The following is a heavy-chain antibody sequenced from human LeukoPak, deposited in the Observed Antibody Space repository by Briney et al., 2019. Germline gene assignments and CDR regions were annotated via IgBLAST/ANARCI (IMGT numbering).Heavy chain of an antibody. J-gene: IGHJ4*02. CDR1: GFTFSRNA. V-gene: IGHV3-23*01. CDR2: VIDSGKDT. CDR3: AKGVVDRGADC. D-gene: IGHD2-21*01. Sequence: GGSLRLSCAASGFTFSRNAMTWVRQAPGMGLEWVSSVIDSGKDTYYAGSVKGRFTISRGNSKGTLYLQMNSLRVEDTAAYYCAKGVVDRGADCWGQGTLVTVSS.